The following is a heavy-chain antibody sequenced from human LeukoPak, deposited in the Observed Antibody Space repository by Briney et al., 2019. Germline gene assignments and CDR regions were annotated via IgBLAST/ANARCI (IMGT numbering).Heavy chain of an antibody. Sequence: GGSLRLSCTASGFTFNTHGMHWVRQVPGKGLKWVTLISPDGNNKYYADSVKGRFTISRDNSKSTVYLQVSSLKTEDTATYYCAKVRSSGWHEPYHFYGMDVWGQGTTVIVSS. CDR2: ISPDGNNK. V-gene: IGHV3-30*18. CDR1: GFTFNTHG. D-gene: IGHD6-19*01. CDR3: AKVRSSGWHEPYHFYGMDV. J-gene: IGHJ6*02.